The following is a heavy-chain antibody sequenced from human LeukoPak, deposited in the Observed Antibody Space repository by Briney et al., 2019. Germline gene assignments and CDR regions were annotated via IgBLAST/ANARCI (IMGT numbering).Heavy chain of an antibody. CDR3: AKKGTVVTPGLYFDY. CDR1: GFTFNNYT. J-gene: IGHJ4*02. V-gene: IGHV3-23*01. D-gene: IGHD4-23*01. CDR2: ISINGDRK. Sequence: GGSLRLSCAASGFTFNNYTMSWVRQAPGKGLEWVSTISINGDRKDYADSVKGRFTISRDNSNNTLYLEMNSLGAEDTATYYCAKKGTVVTPGLYFDYWGQGILVTVSS.